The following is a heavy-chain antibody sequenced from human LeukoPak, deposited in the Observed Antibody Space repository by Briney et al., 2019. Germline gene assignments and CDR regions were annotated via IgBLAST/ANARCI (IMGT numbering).Heavy chain of an antibody. J-gene: IGHJ4*01. D-gene: IGHD6-19*01. Sequence: GASVKVSCNASGYRFTSYGISWGRLAPGPGFEWVGWISVYSGDTNYAQNLQDRVTMTTDTSTSTAYMELRSLTSDDTAVYYCARVTAVDVTHFDYWGQGTLVTVSS. CDR2: ISVYSGDT. CDR1: GYRFTSYG. CDR3: ARVTAVDVTHFDY. V-gene: IGHV1-18*01.